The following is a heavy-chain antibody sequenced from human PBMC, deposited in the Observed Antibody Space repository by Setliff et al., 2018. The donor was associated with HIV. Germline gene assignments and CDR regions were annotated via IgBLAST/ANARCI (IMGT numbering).Heavy chain of an antibody. CDR2: IYYNGNI. CDR1: GNSIGSGYY. CDR3: VRHLSEMAMVDH. J-gene: IGHJ4*02. Sequence: SETLSLTCAVSGNSIGSGYYWGWIRQPPGKGLEWIASIYYNGNIYYNPSLKSRVTITMDTSKNQFSLKLSSVTASDTAVYSCVRHLSEMAMVDHWGQGTLVTVSS. V-gene: IGHV4-38-2*01.